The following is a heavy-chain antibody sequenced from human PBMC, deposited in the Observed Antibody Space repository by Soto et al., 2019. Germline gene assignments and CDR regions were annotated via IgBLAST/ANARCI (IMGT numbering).Heavy chain of an antibody. CDR1: GYTFTSYD. CDR2: MNPNSGNT. J-gene: IGHJ4*02. D-gene: IGHD3-22*01. V-gene: IGHV1-8*01. CDR3: ARGTYYYDSSGYYGLDY. Sequence: QVQLVQSGAEVKKPGASVKVSCKASGYTFTSYDINWVRQATGQGLEWMGWMNPNSGNTGYAQKFQGRVTMTRNTSXSXXYMELSSLRSEDTAVYYCARGTYYYDSSGYYGLDYWGQGTLVTVSS.